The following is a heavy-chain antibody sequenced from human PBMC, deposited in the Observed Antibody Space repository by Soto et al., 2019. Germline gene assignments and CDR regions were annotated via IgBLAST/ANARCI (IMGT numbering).Heavy chain of an antibody. V-gene: IGHV4-4*07. CDR3: ARDPRGPAVTPPRYYYGMDV. J-gene: IGHJ6*02. CDR2: IYTSGST. CDR1: GGSISSYY. D-gene: IGHD4-17*01. Sequence: PSETLSLTCTVSGGSISSYYWSWIRQPAGKGLEWTGRIYTSGSTNYNPSLKSRVTMSVDTSKNQFSLKLSSVTAADTAVYYCARDPRGPAVTPPRYYYGMDVWGQGTTVTVSS.